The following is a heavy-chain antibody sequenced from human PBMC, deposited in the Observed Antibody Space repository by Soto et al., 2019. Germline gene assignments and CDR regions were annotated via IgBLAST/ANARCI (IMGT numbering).Heavy chain of an antibody. V-gene: IGHV4-34*01. J-gene: IGHJ4*02. CDR3: ARGYDTALAPIF. CDR2: INHLTTT. CDR1: GGSFSSYP. Sequence: PXETLSLGCAVDGGSFSSYPWSWIRQTPGKGLEWIGEINHLTTTNYNPSLKSRVIISLDTPKNQFSLKLSSVTAADTAVYYCARGYDTALAPIFWGQGILVTVSS. D-gene: IGHD5-18*01.